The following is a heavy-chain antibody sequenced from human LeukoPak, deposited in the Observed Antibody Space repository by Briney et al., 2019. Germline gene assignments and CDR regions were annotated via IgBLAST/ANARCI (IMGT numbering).Heavy chain of an antibody. J-gene: IGHJ4*02. CDR3: TAVYSSSWDFDY. CDR2: ISGSGGST. Sequence: PGGSLRLSCAASGFTFSSYAMSWVRQAPGKGLEWVSAISGSGGSTYYADSVKGRFTISRDNSKNTLYLQMNSLRTEDTAVYYCTAVYSSSWDFDYWGQGTLVTVSS. D-gene: IGHD6-13*01. V-gene: IGHV3-23*01. CDR1: GFTFSSYA.